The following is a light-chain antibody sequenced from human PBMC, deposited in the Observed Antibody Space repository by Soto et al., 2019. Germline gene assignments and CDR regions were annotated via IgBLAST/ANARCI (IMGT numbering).Light chain of an antibody. CDR1: QSVSSSY. CDR3: QQYGSSPFT. J-gene: IGKJ3*01. Sequence: EIVLSQSPDALSLSPGERVSLSCRASQSVSSSYLAWYQQKPGQAPRLLIYGASSRATGIPDRFSGSGSGTDFTLTISRLEPEDFAVYYCQQYGSSPFTFGPGTKVDI. V-gene: IGKV3-20*01. CDR2: GAS.